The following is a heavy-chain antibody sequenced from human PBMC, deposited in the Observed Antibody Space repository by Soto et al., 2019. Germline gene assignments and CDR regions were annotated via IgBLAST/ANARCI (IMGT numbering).Heavy chain of an antibody. CDR2: ISVSGGST. CDR3: AKDRDSSGLIFDY. CDR1: GFTFSSYA. V-gene: IGHV3-23*01. D-gene: IGHD6-19*01. Sequence: WGLMRLSCAASGFTFSSYAMSWVRQVLEKGLELVSAISVSGGSTYYADSVKGGFTISRDNSKNTLYLQMNSLRAEDMAVYYCAKDRDSSGLIFDYWGQGTLVTVSS. J-gene: IGHJ4*02.